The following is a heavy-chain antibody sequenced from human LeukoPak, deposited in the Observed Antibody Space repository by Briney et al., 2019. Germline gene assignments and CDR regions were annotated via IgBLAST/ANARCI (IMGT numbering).Heavy chain of an antibody. J-gene: IGHJ6*02. CDR2: INHNGNVN. V-gene: IGHV3-7*03. CDR3: ARGGGLDV. CDR1: GFTFSSYW. Sequence: GGSLRLSYAASGFTFSSYWMNWARQAPGKGLEWVASINHNGNVNYYVDSVRGRFTISRDNAKNSLYLQMSNLRAEDTAVYFCARGGGLDVWGQGATVTVSS. D-gene: IGHD3-16*01.